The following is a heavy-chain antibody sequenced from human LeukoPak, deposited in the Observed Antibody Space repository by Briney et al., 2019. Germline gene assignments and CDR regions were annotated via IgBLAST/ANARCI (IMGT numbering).Heavy chain of an antibody. CDR3: ARVVDDFWSGYSCYMDV. CDR1: GGSISSYY. J-gene: IGHJ6*03. CDR2: IYYSGST. Sequence: SETLSLTCTVSGGSISSYYWSWIRQPPGKGLEWIGYIYYSGSTNYNPSLKSRVTISVDTSKNQFSLKLSSVTAADTAVYYCARVVDDFWSGYSCYMDVWGKGTTVTVSS. D-gene: IGHD3-3*01. V-gene: IGHV4-59*01.